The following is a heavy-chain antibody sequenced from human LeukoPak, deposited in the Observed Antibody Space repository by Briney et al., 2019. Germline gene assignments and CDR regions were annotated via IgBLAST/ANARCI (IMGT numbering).Heavy chain of an antibody. CDR1: GFTFSNYG. CDR2: ISGSGDTT. V-gene: IGHV3-23*01. Sequence: GGTLRLSCAASGFTFSNYGMSWVRQAPGKGLEWVSTISGSGDTTYYADSVKGRFTISRDNAKNSLFLQMNSLRAEDTAVYYCARVLRYCSGGNCYSGGLGYMDVWGKGTTVTISS. J-gene: IGHJ6*03. D-gene: IGHD2-15*01. CDR3: ARVLRYCSGGNCYSGGLGYMDV.